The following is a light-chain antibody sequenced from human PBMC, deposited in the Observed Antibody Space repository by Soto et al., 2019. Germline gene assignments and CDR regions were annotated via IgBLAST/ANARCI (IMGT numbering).Light chain of an antibody. CDR1: STDVQEYNL. CDR3: CASVGGYLV. J-gene: IGLJ2*01. CDR2: EVS. V-gene: IGLV2-23*02. Sequence: QSVLTQPASVSGSPGPSITISCTGTSTDVQEYNLVSWYQQHPGKVPKIIIYEVSKRPSGVSHRFSGSKSDNTASLTIAGLQAADEADYYCCASVGGYLVFGGGTKRT.